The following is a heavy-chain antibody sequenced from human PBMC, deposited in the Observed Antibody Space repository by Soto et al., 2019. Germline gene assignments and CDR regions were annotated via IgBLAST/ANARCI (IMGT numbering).Heavy chain of an antibody. CDR1: GGSISPYY. J-gene: IGHJ4*02. Sequence: QVQLQESGPGLVKPSETLSLTCTVSGGSISPYYWSWIRQPPGKGLEWIGSIYYRGNTNYNPSFKSRLTISVDTPKNQFSLRLSSVTAADTAVYFCARHPGYYDVLTGYSTYYFDSWGQGTLVTVSS. V-gene: IGHV4-59*08. CDR2: IYYRGNT. D-gene: IGHD3-9*01. CDR3: ARHPGYYDVLTGYSTYYFDS.